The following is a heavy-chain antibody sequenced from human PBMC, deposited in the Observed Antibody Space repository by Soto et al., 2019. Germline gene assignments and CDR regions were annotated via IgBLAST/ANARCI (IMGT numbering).Heavy chain of an antibody. V-gene: IGHV4-30-2*01. D-gene: IGHD6-13*01. CDR1: GGSISGTTYS. CDR2: IYDSGNT. Sequence: QLQLQESGSGLVKPSQTLSLTCAFSGGSISGTTYSWSWLRQPPGKGLEWIGYIYDSGNTYYNPSLKSQFSISVDRSKNQFSLKLSSVTAADTAVYYCARGQGAAAGHSNFDYWGQGALVTVSS. CDR3: ARGQGAAAGHSNFDY. J-gene: IGHJ4*02.